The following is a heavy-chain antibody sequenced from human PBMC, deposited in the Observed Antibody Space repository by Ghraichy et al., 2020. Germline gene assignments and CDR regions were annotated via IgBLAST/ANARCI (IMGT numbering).Heavy chain of an antibody. CDR1: GFSFSSYG. D-gene: IGHD3/OR15-3a*01. CDR3: AKSGLDYWYFDL. V-gene: IGHV3-30*18. J-gene: IGHJ2*01. Sequence: LNISCAASGFSFSSYGMHWVRQAPGKGLEWVAVISFNGNSNYYLDSVKGRFTISRDNSKNTLYLQMNSLRAEDTAVYYCAKSGLDYWYFDLWGRGTLVTVSS. CDR2: ISFNGNSN.